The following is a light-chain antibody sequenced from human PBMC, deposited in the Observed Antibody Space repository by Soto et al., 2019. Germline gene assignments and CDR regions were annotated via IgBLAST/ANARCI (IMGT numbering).Light chain of an antibody. CDR1: GNDVGAYNY. CDR2: DIN. J-gene: IGLJ1*01. Sequence: QSALTQPRSVSGSPGQSVTISCTGTGNDVGAYNYVSWYRQHPGKAPKLMIYDINNRPSGVSNRFSGSKSGNTASLTISGLQAEDEADYYCVSYTTSASYVFGTGTKVTVL. V-gene: IGLV2-11*01. CDR3: VSYTTSASYV.